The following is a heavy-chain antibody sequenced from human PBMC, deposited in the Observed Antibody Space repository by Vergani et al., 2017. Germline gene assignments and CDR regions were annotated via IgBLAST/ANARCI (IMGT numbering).Heavy chain of an antibody. CDR1: GFTFSSYS. CDR2: ISSSSSYI. J-gene: IGHJ6*02. V-gene: IGHV3-21*01. CDR3: ARDCGSSWTFDYYYGMDV. D-gene: IGHD6-13*01. Sequence: EVQLVESGGGLVKPGGSLRLSCAASGFTFSSYSMNWVRQAPGKGLEWVSSISSSSSYIYYADSVKGRFTISRYNAKNSLYLQMNSLRAEDTAVYYCARDCGSSWTFDYYYGMDVWGQGTTVTVSS.